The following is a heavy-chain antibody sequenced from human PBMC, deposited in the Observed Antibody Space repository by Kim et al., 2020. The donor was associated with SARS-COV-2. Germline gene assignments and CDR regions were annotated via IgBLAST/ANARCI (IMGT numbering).Heavy chain of an antibody. J-gene: IGHJ4*02. Sequence: GGSLRLSCAASGFTFDDYAMHWVRQAPGKGLEWVSGISWNSGSIGYADSVKGRFTISRDNAKNSLYLQMNSLRAEDTALYYCAKDGSYSSGWFDYWGQGTLVTVSS. CDR2: ISWNSGSI. V-gene: IGHV3-9*01. CDR3: AKDGSYSSGWFDY. D-gene: IGHD6-19*01. CDR1: GFTFDDYA.